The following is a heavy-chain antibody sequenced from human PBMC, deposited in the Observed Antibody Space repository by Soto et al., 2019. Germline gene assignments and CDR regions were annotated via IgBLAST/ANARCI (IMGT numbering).Heavy chain of an antibody. V-gene: IGHV3-9*01. CDR3: AKGRGGYCSSTSCYTDYGMDV. CDR2: ISWNSGSI. J-gene: IGHJ6*02. Sequence: PGGSLRLSCAASGFTFDDYAMHWVRQAPGKGLEWVSGISWNSGSIGYADSVKGRFTISRDNAKNSLYLQMNSLRAEDTALYYCAKGRGGYCSSTSCYTDYGMDVWGQGTTVTVSS. CDR1: GFTFDDYA. D-gene: IGHD2-2*02.